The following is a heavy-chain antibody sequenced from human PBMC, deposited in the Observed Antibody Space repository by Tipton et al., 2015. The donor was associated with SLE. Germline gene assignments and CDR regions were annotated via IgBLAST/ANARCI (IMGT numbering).Heavy chain of an antibody. CDR3: ARDEALGYFDS. CDR1: GGSIDTAY. J-gene: IGHJ4*02. CDR2: IFHSGST. D-gene: IGHD7-27*01. Sequence: TLSLTCTVSGGSIDTAYWSWIRQPPGKGLEWIGYIFHSGSTDYNPSLKSRVTMSIDTSKSQSSLKLSSVTAADTAVYYCARDEALGYFDSWGLGTLVTVSS. V-gene: IGHV4-59*01.